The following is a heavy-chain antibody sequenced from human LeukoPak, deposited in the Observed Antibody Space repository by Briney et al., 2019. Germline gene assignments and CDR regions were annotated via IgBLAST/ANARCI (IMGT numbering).Heavy chain of an antibody. Sequence: PAGSLRLSCAASGFTFSSYAMHWLRHAPGKGLEWVAIISYDGSNKYYADSVKGRFTISRDNSKNTLYLQMNSLRAEDTSVYYCARGAYCSSTSCYRPSDYWGQGTLVTVS. V-gene: IGHV3-30*01. CDR3: ARGAYCSSTSCYRPSDY. D-gene: IGHD2-2*02. J-gene: IGHJ4*02. CDR1: GFTFSSYA. CDR2: ISYDGSNK.